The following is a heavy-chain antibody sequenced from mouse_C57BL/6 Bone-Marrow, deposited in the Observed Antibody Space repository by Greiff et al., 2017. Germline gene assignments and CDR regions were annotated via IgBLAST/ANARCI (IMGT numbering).Heavy chain of an antibody. CDR1: GYTFTDYN. D-gene: IGHD1-1*02. CDR2: INPNNGGT. V-gene: IGHV1-18*01. CDR3: ARFPGGHYWYFDV. Sequence: VQLKQSGPELVKPGASVKIPCKASGYTFTDYNMDWVKQSHGKSLEWIGDINPNNGGTIYNQKFKGKATLTVDKSSSTAYMERRSLTSEDTAVYYCARFPGGHYWYFDVWGTGTTVTVSS. J-gene: IGHJ1*03.